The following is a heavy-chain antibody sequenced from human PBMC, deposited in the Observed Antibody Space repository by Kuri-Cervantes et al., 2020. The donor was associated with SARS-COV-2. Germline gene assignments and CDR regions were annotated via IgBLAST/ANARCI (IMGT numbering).Heavy chain of an antibody. CDR1: GFTFSSYA. J-gene: IGHJ4*02. CDR2: ISGSGAST. D-gene: IGHD1-26*01. CDR3: ARSQGEWDLLVPIAY. Sequence: GESLKISCAASGFTFSSYAMNWVRQAPGKGLEWVSGISGSGASTYYADSVKGRFTISRDNSKNTLYLQMNNLRADDTAVYYCARSQGEWDLLVPIAYWGRGTLVTVSS. V-gene: IGHV3-23*01.